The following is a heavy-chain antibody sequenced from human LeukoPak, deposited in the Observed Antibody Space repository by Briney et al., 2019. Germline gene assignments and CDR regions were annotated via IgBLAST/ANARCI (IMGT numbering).Heavy chain of an antibody. J-gene: IGHJ5*02. CDR1: GYTFTSYY. Sequence: ASVKVSCKASGYTFTSYYMHWVRQAPGQGLEWMGIINPSGGSTSYAQKFQGRVTIIRDESTSTGYMELSSLRSEDTAVYYCASQRLRRDWFDPWGQGTLVTVSS. D-gene: IGHD4-17*01. V-gene: IGHV1-46*01. CDR2: INPSGGST. CDR3: ASQRLRRDWFDP.